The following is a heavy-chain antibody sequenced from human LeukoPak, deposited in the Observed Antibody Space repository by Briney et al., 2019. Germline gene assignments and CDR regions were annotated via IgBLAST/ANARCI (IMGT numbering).Heavy chain of an antibody. D-gene: IGHD3-9*01. CDR1: GFTFSSYS. CDR2: ISSSSSYI. CDR3: ARIVAQLGLRYFDWFGNDAFDI. V-gene: IGHV3-21*01. J-gene: IGHJ3*02. Sequence: GGSLRLSCAASGFTFSSYSMNWVRQAPGKGLEWVSSISSSSSYIYYADSVKGRFTISRDNAKNSLYLQMNSLRAEDTAVYYCARIVAQLGLRYFDWFGNDAFDIWGQGTMVTVSS.